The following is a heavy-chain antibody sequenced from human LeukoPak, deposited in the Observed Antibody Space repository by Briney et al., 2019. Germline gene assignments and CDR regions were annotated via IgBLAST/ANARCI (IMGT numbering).Heavy chain of an antibody. J-gene: IGHJ4*02. CDR3: ARVTVGASWFDY. V-gene: IGHV4-34*01. CDR2: INHSGST. Sequence: PSETLSLTCAVYGGSFSGYYWSWIRQPPGKGLEWIGEINHSGSTNYNPSLKSRVTISVDTSKNQFSLKLSSVTAADTAVYYCARVTVGASWFDYWGQGTLVTVSS. CDR1: GGSFSGYY. D-gene: IGHD1-26*01.